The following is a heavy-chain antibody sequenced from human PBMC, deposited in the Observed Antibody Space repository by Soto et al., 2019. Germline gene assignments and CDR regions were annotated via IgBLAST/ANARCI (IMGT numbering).Heavy chain of an antibody. CDR1: GGSFSVYY. J-gene: IGHJ6*02. Sequence: SETLSLTCAVCGGSFSVYYGSCIRQPPGKGLEWIGEINHSGSTNYNPSLKSRVTISVDTSKNQFSLKLSSVTAADTAVYYCASLWFGEGEDVWGQGTTVTVSS. CDR2: INHSGST. CDR3: ASLWFGEGEDV. D-gene: IGHD3-10*01. V-gene: IGHV4-34*01.